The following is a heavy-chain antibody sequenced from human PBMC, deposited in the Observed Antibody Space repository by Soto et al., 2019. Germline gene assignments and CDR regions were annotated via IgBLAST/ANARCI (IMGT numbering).Heavy chain of an antibody. D-gene: IGHD6-6*01. J-gene: IGHJ4*02. CDR1: GYTFTGYY. CDR3: ARASSSSEADY. CDR2: INPNSGGT. Sequence: GASVKVSCKASGYTFTGYYMHWVRQAPGQGLEWMGWINPNSGGTNYAQKFQGWVTMIRDTSISTAYMELSRLRSDDTAVYYCARASSSSEADYWGQGTLVTVSS. V-gene: IGHV1-2*04.